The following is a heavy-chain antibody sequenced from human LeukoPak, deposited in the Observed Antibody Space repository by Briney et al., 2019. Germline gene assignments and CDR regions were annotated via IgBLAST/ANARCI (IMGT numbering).Heavy chain of an antibody. CDR3: ARFEAYPLYYYYYMDV. CDR2: IYTSGST. Sequence: SQTLSLTCTVSGGSIRSGSYYWSWIRQPAGKGLEWIGRIYTSGSTNYNPSLKSRVTISVDPAKNQFSLKLSSVTAADTAVYYCARFEAYPLYYYYYMDVWGKGTTVTFSS. J-gene: IGHJ6*03. V-gene: IGHV4-61*02. CDR1: GGSIRSGSYY.